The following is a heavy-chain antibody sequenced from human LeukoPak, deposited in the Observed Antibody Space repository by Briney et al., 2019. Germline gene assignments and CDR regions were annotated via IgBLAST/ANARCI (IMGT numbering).Heavy chain of an antibody. CDR2: ISGSGGST. Sequence: AGGSLRLSCAASGFTFSSYAMSWVRQAPGKGLEWVSAISGSGGSTYYADSVKGRFTISRDNSKNTLYLQMNSLRAEDTAVYYCAKVTSDYGYFDYWGQGTLVTVSS. V-gene: IGHV3-23*01. CDR3: AKVTSDYGYFDY. J-gene: IGHJ4*02. D-gene: IGHD4-17*01. CDR1: GFTFSSYA.